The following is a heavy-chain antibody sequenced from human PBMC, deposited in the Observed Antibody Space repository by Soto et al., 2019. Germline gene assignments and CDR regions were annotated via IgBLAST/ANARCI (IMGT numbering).Heavy chain of an antibody. V-gene: IGHV1-45*02. D-gene: IGHD6-6*01. CDR2: ITPFNGNT. CDR3: ARDRLHTTSSITFDY. Sequence: GASVKVSCKASGYTFTYRYLHWVRQAPGQALEWMGWITPFNGNTNYAQKFQDRVTITRDRSMSTAYMELSSLRSEDTAMYYCARDRLHTTSSITFDYWGQGALVTVSS. J-gene: IGHJ4*02. CDR1: GYTFTYRY.